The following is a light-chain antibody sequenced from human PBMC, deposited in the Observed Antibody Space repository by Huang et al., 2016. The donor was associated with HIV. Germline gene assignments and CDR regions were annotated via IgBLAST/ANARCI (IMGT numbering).Light chain of an antibody. Sequence: DIVMTQSPDSLAVSLGEWATINCKSSQSGLYSSNNKNYLAWYQQKPGQPPKLLIYWASTRESGVPDRFIGSGSGTDFTLTISSLQAEDVAVYYCQQYYSTLWTFGQGTKVEIK. V-gene: IGKV4-1*01. CDR3: QQYYSTLWT. CDR2: WAS. CDR1: QSGLYSSNNKNY. J-gene: IGKJ1*01.